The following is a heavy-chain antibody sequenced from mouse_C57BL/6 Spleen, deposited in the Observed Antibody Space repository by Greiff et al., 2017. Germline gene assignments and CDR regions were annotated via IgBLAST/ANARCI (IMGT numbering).Heavy chain of an antibody. V-gene: IGHV1-47*01. J-gene: IGHJ1*03. CDR2: FHPYNDDT. D-gene: IGHD3-3*01. CDR3: ARAVGDWYFDV. Sequence: VKLQESGAELVKPGASVKMSCKASGYTFTTYPIEWMKQNHGKSLEWIGNFHPYNDDTNYNEKFKGKAPLSVEKSSITVYLELSRLTSDDSAVYYCARAVGDWYFDVWGTGTTVTVSS. CDR1: GYTFTTYP.